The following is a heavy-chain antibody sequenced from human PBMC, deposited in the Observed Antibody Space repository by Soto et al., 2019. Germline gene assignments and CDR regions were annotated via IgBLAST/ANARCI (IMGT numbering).Heavy chain of an antibody. J-gene: IGHJ4*02. D-gene: IGHD1-1*01. Sequence: QVQLVESGGGVVQPGRSLRLSCAASGFTFSSYGMHWVRQAPGKGLEWVAVISYDGSNKYYADSVKGRFTISRDNSKNTLYLQMNSLRVEDTAVYYCAKDIRWKGEFDYWGQGTLVTVSS. V-gene: IGHV3-30*18. CDR3: AKDIRWKGEFDY. CDR1: GFTFSSYG. CDR2: ISYDGSNK.